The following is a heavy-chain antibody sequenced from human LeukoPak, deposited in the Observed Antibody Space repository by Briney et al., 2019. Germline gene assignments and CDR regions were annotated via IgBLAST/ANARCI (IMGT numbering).Heavy chain of an antibody. CDR1: GGSISSYY. J-gene: IGHJ6*04. CDR2: IYYSGST. D-gene: IGHD6-6*01. CDR3: ASGSSGAVDV. Sequence: PSETLSPTCTVSGGSISSYYWSWIRQPPGKGLEWIGYIYYSGSTNYNPSLKSRVTISVDTSKNQFSLKLSSVTAADTAVYYCASGSSGAVDVWGKGTTVTVSS. V-gene: IGHV4-59*01.